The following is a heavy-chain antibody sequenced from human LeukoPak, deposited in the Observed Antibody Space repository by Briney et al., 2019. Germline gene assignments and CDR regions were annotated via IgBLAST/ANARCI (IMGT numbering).Heavy chain of an antibody. D-gene: IGHD5-24*01. CDR2: IYYSGSA. Sequence: PSETLSLTCNVSGGSIRSNLYYWVWIRQPPGKGLEWIGSIYYSGSAYYNPSLKSRVTISVDTSKNQFSLKLSSVTAADTAVYYCAREGREMATMFDYWGQGTLVTVSS. CDR3: AREGREMATMFDY. J-gene: IGHJ4*02. CDR1: GGSIRSNLYY. V-gene: IGHV4-39*07.